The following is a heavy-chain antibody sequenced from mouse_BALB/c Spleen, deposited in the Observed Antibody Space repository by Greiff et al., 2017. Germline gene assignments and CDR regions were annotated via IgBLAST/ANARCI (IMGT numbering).Heavy chain of an antibody. D-gene: IGHD2-1*01. J-gene: IGHJ3*01. V-gene: IGHV3-8*02. CDR3: ARWEIEGNWFAY. Sequence: EVQLQQSGPSLVKPSQTLSLTCSVTGDSITSGYWNWIRKFPGNKLEYMGYISYSGSTYYNPSLKSRISITRDTSKNQYYLQLNSVTTEDTATYYCARWEIEGNWFAYWGQGTLVTVSA. CDR2: ISYSGST. CDR1: GDSITSGY.